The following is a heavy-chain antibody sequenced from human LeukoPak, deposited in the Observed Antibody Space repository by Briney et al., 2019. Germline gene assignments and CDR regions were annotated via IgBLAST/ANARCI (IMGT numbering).Heavy chain of an antibody. Sequence: PGGSLRLSYAASGFTFSSYEMNWVRQAPGKGLEWVSYISSSGSTIYYADSVKGRFTIPRDNAKNSLYLQMNSLRAEDTAVYYCARGSGGYSYGYRYFDYWGQGTLVTVSS. CDR2: ISSSGSTI. J-gene: IGHJ4*02. CDR3: ARGSGGYSYGYRYFDY. CDR1: GFTFSSYE. V-gene: IGHV3-48*03. D-gene: IGHD5-18*01.